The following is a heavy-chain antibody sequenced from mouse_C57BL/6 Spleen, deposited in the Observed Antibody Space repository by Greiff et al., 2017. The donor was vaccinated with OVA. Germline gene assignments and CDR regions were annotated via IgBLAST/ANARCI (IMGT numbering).Heavy chain of an antibody. CDR3: AREYYGSNYFDY. V-gene: IGHV1-26*01. D-gene: IGHD1-1*01. CDR2: INPNNGGT. CDR1: GYTFTDYY. J-gene: IGHJ2*01. Sequence: EVQLQQSGPELVKPGASVKISCKASGYTFTDYYMNWVKQSHGKSLEWIGDINPNNGGTSYNQKFKGKATLTVDKSSSTAYMELRSLTSEDSAVYYCAREYYGSNYFDYWGQGTTLTVSS.